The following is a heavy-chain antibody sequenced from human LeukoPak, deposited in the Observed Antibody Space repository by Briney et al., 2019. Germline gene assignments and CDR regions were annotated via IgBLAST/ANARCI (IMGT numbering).Heavy chain of an antibody. CDR1: GYSFTNYW. V-gene: IGHV5-51*01. CDR3: AKPSPRYCSGGTCDAFDI. D-gene: IGHD2-15*01. CDR2: IYPGDSDT. J-gene: IGHJ3*02. Sequence: GESLKISCKGSGYSFTNYWIGWVRQMPGKGLEWMGIIYPGDSDTRYSPSFQGQVTISADKSISTAYLQWSSLKASDTAMYYCAKPSPRYCSGGTCDAFDIWGQGTMVTVSS.